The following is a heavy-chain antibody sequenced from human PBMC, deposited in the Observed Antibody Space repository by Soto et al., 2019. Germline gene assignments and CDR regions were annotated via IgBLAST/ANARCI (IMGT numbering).Heavy chain of an antibody. J-gene: IGHJ3*02. Sequence: ASVKVSCKASGYTFTSSGISWVRQAPGQGLEWMGWVSAYNGNTNYAQKFQGRVTMTTDTSTSTAYMELRSLRSDDTAVYYCARDFNCTRRCIDVFDIWGQGTMVTVSS. CDR2: VSAYNGNT. CDR3: ARDFNCTRRCIDVFDI. V-gene: IGHV1-18*01. D-gene: IGHD2-8*01. CDR1: GYTFTSSG.